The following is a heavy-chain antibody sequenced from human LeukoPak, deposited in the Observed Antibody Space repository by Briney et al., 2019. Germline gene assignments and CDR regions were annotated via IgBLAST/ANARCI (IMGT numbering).Heavy chain of an antibody. D-gene: IGHD1-26*01. Sequence: PGGSLRLSCEASGFTFGYYAMHWVRQPPGTGLEWVSVISGDGIITHYADSVQGRFIISRDNSKNSLYLQMNSVRTEDTALYYCAKDVGTPSAPPNPWGQGTLVTVSS. CDR2: ISGDGIIT. J-gene: IGHJ5*02. CDR1: GFTFGYYA. V-gene: IGHV3-43*02. CDR3: AKDVGTPSAPPNP.